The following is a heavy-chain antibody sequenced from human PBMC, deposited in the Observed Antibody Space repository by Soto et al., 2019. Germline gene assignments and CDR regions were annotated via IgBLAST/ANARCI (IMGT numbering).Heavy chain of an antibody. J-gene: IGHJ4*02. Sequence: EVQLLESGGGLVQPGGSLRLSCVASGFTFSIYAMSWVRQAPGRGLECVSSIDGSGAGTYYSDSVRGRFTISRDNSKNTLDLQMDSLRAEDTAVYYCAKGDILTGSRQGWDYWGQGTLVTVSS. D-gene: IGHD3-9*01. CDR1: GFTFSIYA. CDR2: IDGSGAGT. V-gene: IGHV3-23*01. CDR3: AKGDILTGSRQGWDY.